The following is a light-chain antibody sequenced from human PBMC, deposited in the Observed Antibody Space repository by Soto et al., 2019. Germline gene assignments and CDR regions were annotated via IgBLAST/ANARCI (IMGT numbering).Light chain of an antibody. CDR3: QQYNSNWS. CDR1: QTIDTW. Sequence: DIQMTQSPPTLSASVGDRVTITCRSGQTIDTWLAWYQQKPGKAPKLLIYDASSLESGVPSRFSGSGSGTEFTLSISSLQPDDFATYYCQQYNSNWSFGQGTKVDIK. V-gene: IGKV1-5*01. CDR2: DAS. J-gene: IGKJ1*01.